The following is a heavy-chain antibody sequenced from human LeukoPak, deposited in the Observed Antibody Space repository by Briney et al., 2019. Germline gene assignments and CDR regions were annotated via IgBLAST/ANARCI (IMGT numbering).Heavy chain of an antibody. CDR1: GFTFSSYG. J-gene: IGHJ3*02. V-gene: IGHV3-23*01. D-gene: IGHD3-3*01. Sequence: GGSLRLSCAASGFTFSSYGMHWVRQAPGKGLEWVSSISGSGGNTYYADSVKGRFTISRDNSKNTLYLQMNSLRVEDTAIYYCAKDLNFWSGYFSDAFDIWGQGTMVTVPS. CDR3: AKDLNFWSGYFSDAFDI. CDR2: ISGSGGNT.